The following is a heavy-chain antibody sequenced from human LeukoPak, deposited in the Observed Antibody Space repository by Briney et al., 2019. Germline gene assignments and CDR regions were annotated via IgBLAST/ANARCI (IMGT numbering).Heavy chain of an antibody. CDR2: IYYSGST. V-gene: IGHV4-30-4*08. CDR3: GRVFGEVDY. J-gene: IGHJ4*02. CDR1: GDSISSRDYY. Sequence: SQTLSLTCSVSGDSISSRDYYWSWIRQPPGKGLEWIGYIYYSGSTSYNPSLKSRVTISVDTSKNQFSLKLSSVTAADTAVYYCGRVFGEVDYWGQGTLVTVSS. D-gene: IGHD3-16*01.